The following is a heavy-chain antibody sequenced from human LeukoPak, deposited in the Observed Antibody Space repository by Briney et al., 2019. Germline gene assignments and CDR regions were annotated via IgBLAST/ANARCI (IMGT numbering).Heavy chain of an antibody. CDR2: ISSSGSTI. CDR1: GFTFSDYY. J-gene: IGHJ4*02. V-gene: IGHV3-11*04. Sequence: GRSLRLSCAASGFTFSDYYMSWIRQAPGKGLEWVSYISSSGSTIYYADSVKGRFTISRDNAKNTLYLQMNSLRAEDTAVYYCAKKEGQLLWPPDYFDYWGQGTLVTVSS. CDR3: AKKEGQLLWPPDYFDY. D-gene: IGHD2-2*01.